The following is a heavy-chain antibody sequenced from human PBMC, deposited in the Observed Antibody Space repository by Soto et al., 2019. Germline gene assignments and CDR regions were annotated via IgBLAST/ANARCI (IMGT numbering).Heavy chain of an antibody. CDR2: IDWDDDK. Sequence: SCPTLVNPTQTLTLTCTFSGFSLSTSGMCVSWIRQPPGKALEWLALIDWDDDKYYSTSLKTRLTISKDTSKNQVVLTMTNMDPVDTATYYCARITRGSGSYSFDYWGQGTLVTVYS. D-gene: IGHD1-26*01. CDR3: ARITRGSGSYSFDY. V-gene: IGHV2-70*01. CDR1: GFSLSTSGMC. J-gene: IGHJ4*02.